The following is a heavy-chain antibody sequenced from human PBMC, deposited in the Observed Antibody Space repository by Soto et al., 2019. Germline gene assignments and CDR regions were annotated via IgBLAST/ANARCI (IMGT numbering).Heavy chain of an antibody. CDR3: ARALALTGTPFWLDP. CDR2: TYYRSKWYN. V-gene: IGHV6-1*01. J-gene: IGHJ5*02. D-gene: IGHD1-7*01. Sequence: SPTLSLTCAISGDSVSSNSAAWNWIRQSPSRGLEWLGRTYYRSKWYNDYAVSVKSRITINPDTSKNQFSLQLNSVTPEDTAVYYCARALALTGTPFWLDPWRQGTLVTVSS. CDR1: GDSVSSNSAA.